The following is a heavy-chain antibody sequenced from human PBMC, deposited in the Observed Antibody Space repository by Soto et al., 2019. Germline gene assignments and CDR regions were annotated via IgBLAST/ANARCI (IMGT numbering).Heavy chain of an antibody. V-gene: IGHV4-30-2*01. Sequence: QLQLQESGSGLVKPSQTLSLTCAVSGGSISSGGYSWIWIRQPPGKGLEWIGYIYHSGSTYYNPSLKSRVTISVDRSKNQFSLKLSSVTAAVTAVYYCDRTPDIWGQGTMVTVSS. CDR3: DRTPDI. CDR2: IYHSGST. J-gene: IGHJ3*02. CDR1: GGSISSGGYS.